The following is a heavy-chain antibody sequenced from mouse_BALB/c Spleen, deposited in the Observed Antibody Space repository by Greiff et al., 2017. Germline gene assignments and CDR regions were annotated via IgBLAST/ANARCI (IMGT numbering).Heavy chain of an antibody. V-gene: IGHV3-2*02. D-gene: IGHD2-3*01. J-gene: IGHJ4*01. CDR1: GYSITSDYA. CDR2: ISYSGST. CDR3: ARGLLRRGYAMDY. Sequence: QLQQSGPGLVKPSQSLSLTCTVTGYSITSDYAWNWIRQFPGNKLEWMGYISYSGSTSYNPSLKSRISITRDTSKNQFFLQLNSVTTEDTATYYCARGLLRRGYAMDYWGQGTSVTVSS.